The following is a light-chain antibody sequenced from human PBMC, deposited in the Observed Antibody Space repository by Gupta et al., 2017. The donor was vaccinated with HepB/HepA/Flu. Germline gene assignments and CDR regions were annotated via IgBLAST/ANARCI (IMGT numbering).Light chain of an antibody. Sequence: IVLTQSPGILSLSPGERVTLSCRASQTVNSRYFAWYQQKPGQAPRVLIYGASSRATGTPDRFSGSGSGTDFTLTISRLEPEDFAVYYCQQYGSSFPITFGQGTRLDI. CDR1: QTVNSRY. CDR3: QQYGSSFPIT. CDR2: GAS. J-gene: IGKJ5*01. V-gene: IGKV3-20*01.